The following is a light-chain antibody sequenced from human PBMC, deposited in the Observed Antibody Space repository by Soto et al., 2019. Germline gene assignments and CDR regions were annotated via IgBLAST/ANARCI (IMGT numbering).Light chain of an antibody. V-gene: IGKV1D-12*01. CDR3: HQAHTFPHT. J-gene: IGKJ3*01. Sequence: IQMTQSPSSVSASVGDTVTITCRANQDLDQWLAWYQQKPGKAPKLLIYGVSSLERGVPSRFSGSRSGTDFTLTISSLQPEDVANYYCHQAHTFPHTFGPGTRV. CDR1: QDLDQW. CDR2: GVS.